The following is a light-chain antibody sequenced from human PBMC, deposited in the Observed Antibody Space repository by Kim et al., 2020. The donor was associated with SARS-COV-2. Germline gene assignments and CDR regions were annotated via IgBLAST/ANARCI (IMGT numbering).Light chain of an antibody. CDR3: QHYSRFPYT. Sequence: ASVGDRVTITCRASQTISTWLAWYQQKPVKAPNLLIYLASTLESGGPSRFIGSGSGTEFTLTIVSLQPDDFTTYYCQHYSRFPYTFGQGTKVDIK. CDR1: QTISTW. CDR2: LAS. V-gene: IGKV1-5*03. J-gene: IGKJ2*01.